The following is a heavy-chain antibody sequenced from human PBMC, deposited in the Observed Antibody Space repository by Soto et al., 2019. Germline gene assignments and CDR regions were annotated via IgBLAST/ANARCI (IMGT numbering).Heavy chain of an antibody. CDR3: ATQGRVWYDYFWSGYYYAFYI. CDR2: FDPEDGET. Sequence: ASVKVSCKVSGYTLTELSMHWVRQAPGKGLEWMGGFDPEDGETIYAQKFQGRVTMTENTSTDTAYMELSSLRSEDTAVYYCATQGRVWYDYFWSGYYYAFYIWGQGTMVTVSS. CDR1: GYTLTELS. J-gene: IGHJ3*02. V-gene: IGHV1-24*01. D-gene: IGHD3-3*01.